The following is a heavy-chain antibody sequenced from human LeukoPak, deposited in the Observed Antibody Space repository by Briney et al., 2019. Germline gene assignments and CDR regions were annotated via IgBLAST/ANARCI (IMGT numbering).Heavy chain of an antibody. V-gene: IGHV4-59*08. CDR2: VFYIGST. CDR1: GGSMSSYY. D-gene: IGHD1-26*01. J-gene: IGHJ4*02. Sequence: PSETLSLTCTVSGGSMSSYYWSWIRQLPGKKLEWIGYVFYIGSTYYNPSLKSRVTISLETSKNQFSLILRYVTAADTAVYYCARAGAINSVDYWGQGTLVTVSS. CDR3: ARAGAINSVDY.